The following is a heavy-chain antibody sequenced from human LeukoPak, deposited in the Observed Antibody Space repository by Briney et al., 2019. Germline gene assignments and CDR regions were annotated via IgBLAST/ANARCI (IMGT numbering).Heavy chain of an antibody. V-gene: IGHV3-53*01. J-gene: IGHJ4*02. CDR2: IYSGGST. CDR1: RFTVSSNH. CDR3: ASSEGFGDLSFDY. D-gene: IGHD3-10*01. Sequence: GGSLRLSCAVSRFTVSSNHMSWVRQAPGKGLEWVSVIYSGGSTYYADSVKGRFTISRDNSKNTLYLHMNSLRAEDTAVYYCASSEGFGDLSFDYWGQGTLVTVSS.